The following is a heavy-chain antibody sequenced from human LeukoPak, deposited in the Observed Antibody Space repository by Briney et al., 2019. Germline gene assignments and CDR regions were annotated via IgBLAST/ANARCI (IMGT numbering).Heavy chain of an antibody. V-gene: IGHV3-66*01. Sequence: GGSLRLSCAASGFTVSSNFMSWVRQAPGKGLVWVSVIYSGGSTYYADSVKGRFTISRDNSKNTLYLQMNSLRVEDTAVYYCALGLVTDYWGQGTLVTVSS. J-gene: IGHJ4*02. CDR1: GFTVSSNF. CDR2: IYSGGST. CDR3: ALGLVTDY. D-gene: IGHD3-9*01.